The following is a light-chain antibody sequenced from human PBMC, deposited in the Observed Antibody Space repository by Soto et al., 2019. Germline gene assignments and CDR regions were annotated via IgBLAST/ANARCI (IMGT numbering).Light chain of an antibody. V-gene: IGKV4-1*01. J-gene: IGKJ1*01. CDR3: QHYYAIPEA. CDR2: WAS. CDR1: QSVLYSSNNKNY. Sequence: DIVMTQSPDSLAVSLGERATINCKSSQSVLYSSNNKNYLAWYQQKPGQPLKLLVYWASTRESGVPDRFSGSGSGTDFTLTISSLQAEGVAVYYCQHYYAIPEAFGQGTKVEIK.